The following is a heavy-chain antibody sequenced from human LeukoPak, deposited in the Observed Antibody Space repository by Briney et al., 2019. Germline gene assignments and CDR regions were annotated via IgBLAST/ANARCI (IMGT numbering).Heavy chain of an antibody. J-gene: IGHJ6*03. Sequence: ASVKVSCKASGGTFISYAISWARQAPGQGLEWMGGIIPIFGTANYAQKFQGRVTVTADESTSTAYMELSSLRSEDTAVYYCAGGDIVATILGYYYYYMDVWGKGTTVTVSS. D-gene: IGHD5-12*01. CDR3: AGGDIVATILGYYYYYMDV. V-gene: IGHV1-69*13. CDR1: GGTFISYA. CDR2: IIPIFGTA.